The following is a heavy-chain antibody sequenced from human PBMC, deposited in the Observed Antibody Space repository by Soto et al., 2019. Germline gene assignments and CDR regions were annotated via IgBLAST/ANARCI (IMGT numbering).Heavy chain of an antibody. Sequence: QITLKESGPTLVKPTQTLTLTCTFSGFSLTTAGAGVGWIRQPPGKALEWLALTYWNDDTRYNPSLKSRLTITKDTSKNQVVLTMTNMDPVDTATFYCAHRGYGNYPRDNWFDPGGQGSLVIVSS. CDR1: GFSLTTAGAG. D-gene: IGHD4-17*01. CDR3: AHRGYGNYPRDNWFDP. V-gene: IGHV2-5*01. J-gene: IGHJ5*02. CDR2: TYWNDDT.